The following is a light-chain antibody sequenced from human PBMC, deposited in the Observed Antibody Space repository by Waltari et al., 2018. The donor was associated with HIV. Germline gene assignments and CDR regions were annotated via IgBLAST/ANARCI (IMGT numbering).Light chain of an antibody. CDR1: SIVAGGYDS. CDR2: EVS. V-gene: IGLV2-11*01. Sequence: QSALTQPPSVSGSHGQSVPIPSPGPSIVAGGYDSVPWSLQPPGKVPNSRIYSYLQHPGKVPKLIIYEVSQRPSGVPERFSGSKSGNTASLTISGLQTEDEADYFCCSYAGTYTYVLFGGGTKLTVL. CDR3: CSYAGTYTYVL. J-gene: IGLJ3*02.